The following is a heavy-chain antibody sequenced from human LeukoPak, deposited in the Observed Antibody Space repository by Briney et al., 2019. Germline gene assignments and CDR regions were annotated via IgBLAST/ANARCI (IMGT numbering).Heavy chain of an antibody. CDR2: FDPEDGET. D-gene: IGHD3-10*01. J-gene: IGHJ4*02. CDR3: ATGPYYYGAGSYHPPDY. V-gene: IGHV1-24*01. CDR1: GYTLTELS. Sequence: ASVQVSCKVSGYTLTELSMHWVRQAPGKGLEWMGGFDPEDGETIYAQKFQGRVTMTEDTSTDTAYMELSSLRSEDTAVYYCATGPYYYGAGSYHPPDYWGQGTLVTVSS.